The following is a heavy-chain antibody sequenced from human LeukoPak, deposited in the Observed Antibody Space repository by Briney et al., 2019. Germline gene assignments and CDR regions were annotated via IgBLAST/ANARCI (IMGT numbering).Heavy chain of an antibody. D-gene: IGHD3-22*01. CDR1: GFTSSSYV. Sequence: GGSLRLSCAASGFTSSSYVMNWVRQAPGKGLEWVSTISGSGINTYHADSVKGRFTISGDNSKNTLYLQMNSLRAEDTAVYYCAKGPYDSSGYPKYYFDYWGQGILVTVSS. J-gene: IGHJ4*02. CDR2: ISGSGINT. V-gene: IGHV3-23*01. CDR3: AKGPYDSSGYPKYYFDY.